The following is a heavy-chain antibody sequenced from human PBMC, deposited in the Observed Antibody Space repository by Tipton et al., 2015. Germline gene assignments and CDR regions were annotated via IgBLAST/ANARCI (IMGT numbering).Heavy chain of an antibody. CDR3: SRVGSGSYWSYFVY. J-gene: IGHJ4*02. D-gene: IGHD2-15*01. V-gene: IGHV4-38-2*01. CDR2: FFHSGST. Sequence: TLSLTCDVSGYSISSGFYWSWIRQPPGKGLEWIGSFFHSGSTYYNPSLKSRVTISVDASKNQFSLKLRSVPAADTAVYYCSRVGSGSYWSYFVYWGQAALVSVSS. CDR1: GYSISSGFY.